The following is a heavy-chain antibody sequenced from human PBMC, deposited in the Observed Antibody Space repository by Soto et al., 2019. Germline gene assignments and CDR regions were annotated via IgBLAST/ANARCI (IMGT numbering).Heavy chain of an antibody. CDR2: IGGGGTGT. J-gene: IGHJ5*01. V-gene: IGHV3-23*01. D-gene: IGHD1-20*01. CDR3: AKDAVPYNGKWDWFDS. Sequence: DVQLLESGGGLVQPGGSLTLSCAASRFTFSDFAMSWVRQAPGKGLEWVSSIGGGGTGTYYADSVKGRFTISRDNSKNTLYLQMDSLRDEDTAVYYCAKDAVPYNGKWDWFDSWGLGTLVIVSS. CDR1: RFTFSDFA.